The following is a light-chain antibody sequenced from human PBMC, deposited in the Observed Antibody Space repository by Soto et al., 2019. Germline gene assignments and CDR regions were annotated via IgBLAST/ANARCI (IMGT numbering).Light chain of an antibody. CDR3: HVWDSSSDHYV. V-gene: IGLV3-21*02. Sequence: SYELTQPPSVSVAPGQTARITCGGDNIGSKSVQWYQQKPGQAPVLVVYDDTDRPSGIPERFSGSNSGKTATLTISRVEAGDEADYYCHVWDSSSDHYVFGTGTKLTVL. CDR1: NIGSKS. CDR2: DDT. J-gene: IGLJ1*01.